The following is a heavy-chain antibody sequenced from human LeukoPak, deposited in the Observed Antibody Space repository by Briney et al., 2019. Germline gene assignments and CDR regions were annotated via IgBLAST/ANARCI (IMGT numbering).Heavy chain of an antibody. CDR1: GYTFTGYY. D-gene: IGHD6-19*01. CDR2: INPNSGGT. CDR3: ARDLTYSSGWSNWFDP. Sequence: ASVKVSCKASGYTFTGYYMHWVRQAPGQGLEWMGWINPNSGGTNYAQKFQGRVTMTRDTSISTAYMELSRLRSDDTAVYYCARDLTYSSGWSNWFDPWGQGTLVTVSS. J-gene: IGHJ5*02. V-gene: IGHV1-2*02.